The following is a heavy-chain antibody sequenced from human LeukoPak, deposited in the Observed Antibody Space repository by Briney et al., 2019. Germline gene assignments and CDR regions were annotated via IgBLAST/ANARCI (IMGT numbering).Heavy chain of an antibody. Sequence: GVSLTLSCAASGFTVSSKYMSWLRQAPGKGLEWVIDIYSGGSTYYADSVKGRFTISRDNSKNTLYLQMNSLRAEDTAMYYCASGSGSYRTGYYYMDVWGTGTTVTVSS. D-gene: IGHD3-10*01. J-gene: IGHJ6*03. CDR3: ASGSGSYRTGYYYMDV. V-gene: IGHV3-53*01. CDR2: IYSGGST. CDR1: GFTVSSKY.